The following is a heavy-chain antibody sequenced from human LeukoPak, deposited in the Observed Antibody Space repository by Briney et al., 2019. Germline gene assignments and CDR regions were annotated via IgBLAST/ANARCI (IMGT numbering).Heavy chain of an antibody. CDR3: ARKDSSPRTFDY. J-gene: IGHJ4*02. Sequence: GGSLRLSCAASGFSFSSYWMSWVRQAPGKWLEWVANIKEDGSEKNYVDSVKARFTISRHNAKNSLYLQMNSLRAEDTAVYYCARKDSSPRTFDYWGQGTLVTVSS. V-gene: IGHV3-7*01. CDR1: GFSFSSYW. D-gene: IGHD3-22*01. CDR2: IKEDGSEK.